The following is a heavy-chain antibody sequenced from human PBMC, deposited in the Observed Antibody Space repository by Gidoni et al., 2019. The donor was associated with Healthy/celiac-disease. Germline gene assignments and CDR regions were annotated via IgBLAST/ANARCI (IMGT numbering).Heavy chain of an antibody. J-gene: IGHJ4*02. CDR3: ARGGVEEAELRYFDWLTKGGPDY. CDR2: IYYSGST. Sequence: QVQLQESGPGLVKPSETLSLPCPVSGGSVSSGSYYWSWIRQPPGKGLEWIGYIYYSGSTNYNPSLKRRGTISVDTSKNQFSLKLSSVTAADTAVYYCARGGVEEAELRYFDWLTKGGPDYWGQGTLVTVSS. D-gene: IGHD3-9*01. CDR1: GGSVSSGSYY. V-gene: IGHV4-61*01.